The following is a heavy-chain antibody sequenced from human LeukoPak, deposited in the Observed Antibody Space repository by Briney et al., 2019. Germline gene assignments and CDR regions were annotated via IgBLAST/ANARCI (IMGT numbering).Heavy chain of an antibody. CDR3: AREFRYSSGWLQGPNINWFDP. J-gene: IGHJ5*02. V-gene: IGHV1-18*01. CDR1: GYTFTSYG. D-gene: IGHD6-19*01. CDR2: ISAYNGNT. Sequence: ASVKVSCEASGYTFTSYGISWVRQAPGQGLEWMGWISAYNGNTNYAQKLQGRVTMTTDTSTSTAYMELRSLRSDDTAVYYCAREFRYSSGWLQGPNINWFDPWGQGTLVTVSS.